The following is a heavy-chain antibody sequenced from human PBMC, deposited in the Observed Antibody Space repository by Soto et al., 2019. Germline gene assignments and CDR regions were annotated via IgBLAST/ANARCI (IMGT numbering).Heavy chain of an antibody. D-gene: IGHD2-21*02. V-gene: IGHV4-59*08. CDR3: ASLVVTAHNWFDP. Sequence: PSETLSLTCTVSGGSISSYYWSWIRQPPGKGLERIGYIYYSGSTNYNPSLKSRVTISVDTSKNQFSLKLSSVTAADTAVYYCASLVVTAHNWFDPWGQGTLVTVSS. CDR1: GGSISSYY. CDR2: IYYSGST. J-gene: IGHJ5*02.